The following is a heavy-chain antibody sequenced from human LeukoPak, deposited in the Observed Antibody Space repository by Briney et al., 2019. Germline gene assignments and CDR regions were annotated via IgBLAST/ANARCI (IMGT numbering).Heavy chain of an antibody. CDR1: GASISSHY. Sequence: SETLSLTCTVSGASISSHYWSWMRQRPGKGLDWIGDIYFSGSTNYNPSLKSRVTISVDTSKNQFPLKLSSVTAADTAVYYCARTSWLQSSFYFEYWGQGALVTVSS. D-gene: IGHD5-24*01. J-gene: IGHJ4*02. CDR2: IYFSGST. CDR3: ARTSWLQSSFYFEY. V-gene: IGHV4-59*08.